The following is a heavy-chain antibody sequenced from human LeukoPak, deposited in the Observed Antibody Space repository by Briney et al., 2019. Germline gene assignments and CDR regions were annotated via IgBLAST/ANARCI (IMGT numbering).Heavy chain of an antibody. J-gene: IGHJ3*02. D-gene: IGHD3-9*01. V-gene: IGHV4-34*01. CDR3: ARVGGFILTGVDAFDI. Sequence: SETLSLTCAVYGGSFSGYYWSWIRQPPGKGLEWIGEINHSGSTNYNPSLKSRVTISVDTSKNQFSLKLSSVTAADTAVYYCARVGGFILTGVDAFDIWGQGTMVTVSS. CDR1: GGSFSGYY. CDR2: INHSGST.